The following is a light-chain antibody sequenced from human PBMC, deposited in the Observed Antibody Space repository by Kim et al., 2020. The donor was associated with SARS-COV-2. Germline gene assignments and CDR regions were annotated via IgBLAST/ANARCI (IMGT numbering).Light chain of an antibody. CDR2: DVN. CDR3: TSFATTKSWV. V-gene: IGLV2-14*01. CDR1: SSDLGAYNF. Sequence: QSALTQPASVSGSPGQSITISCSGTSSDLGAYNFVSWFQQHPGKAPKLMMYDVNKRPSGVSDRFSGSKSGSTASLTISGLQAEDEADYYCTSFATTKSWVFGGGTQLTVL. J-gene: IGLJ3*02.